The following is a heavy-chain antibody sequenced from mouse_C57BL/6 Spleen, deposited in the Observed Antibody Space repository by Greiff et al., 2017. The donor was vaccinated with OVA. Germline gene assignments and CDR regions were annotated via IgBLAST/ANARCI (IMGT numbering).Heavy chain of an antibody. CDR1: GFTFSDYG. Sequence: EVHLVESGGGLVKPGGSLKLSCAASGFTFSDYGMHWVRQAPEKGLEWVAYISSGSSTIYYADTVKGRFTISRDNAKNTLFLQMTSLRSEDTAMYYCARTGSSPHWYFDVWGTGTTVTVSS. CDR3: ARTGSSPHWYFDV. D-gene: IGHD1-1*01. V-gene: IGHV5-17*01. CDR2: ISSGSSTI. J-gene: IGHJ1*03.